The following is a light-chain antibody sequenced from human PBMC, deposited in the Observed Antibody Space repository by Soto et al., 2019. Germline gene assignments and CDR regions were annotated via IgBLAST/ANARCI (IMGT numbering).Light chain of an antibody. J-gene: IGKJ1*01. Sequence: VIWMTQSPRLLSASTGDRVTISCRMSQGISNYLAWYQQKPGKAPELLIYAASTLQSGVPSRFSGSGSGTDFTLTISGLQSEDFATYYCLRDFRYFWAFCQGTKADI. CDR2: AAS. CDR3: LRDFRYFWA. CDR1: QGISNY. V-gene: IGKV1D-8*01.